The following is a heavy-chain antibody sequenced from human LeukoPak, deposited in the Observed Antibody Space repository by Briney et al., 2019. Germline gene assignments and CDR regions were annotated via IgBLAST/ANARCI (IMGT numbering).Heavy chain of an antibody. D-gene: IGHD2-15*01. Sequence: ASVKVSCKASGGTFSSYAISWVRQAPGQGLEWMGEIIPIFGTANYAQKFQGRVTITADKSTSTAYMELSSLRSEDTAVYYCARGEGYCSGGSCYSYNWFDPWGQGTLVTVSS. J-gene: IGHJ5*02. CDR2: IIPIFGTA. V-gene: IGHV1-69*06. CDR1: GGTFSSYA. CDR3: ARGEGYCSGGSCYSYNWFDP.